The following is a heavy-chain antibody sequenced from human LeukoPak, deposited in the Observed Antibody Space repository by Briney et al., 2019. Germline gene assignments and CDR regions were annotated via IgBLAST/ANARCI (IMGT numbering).Heavy chain of an antibody. D-gene: IGHD3-3*01. J-gene: IGHJ5*02. CDR2: MNPNSGNT. Sequence: ASVKVSCKASGYTFTSYDINWVRQATGQGVEWMGWMNPNSGNTGYAQKFQGRVTITRNTSISTAYMELSSLRSEDTAVYYCARGLYDFWSGYLISDWFDPWGQGTLVTVSS. CDR3: ARGLYDFWSGYLISDWFDP. V-gene: IGHV1-8*03. CDR1: GYTFTSYD.